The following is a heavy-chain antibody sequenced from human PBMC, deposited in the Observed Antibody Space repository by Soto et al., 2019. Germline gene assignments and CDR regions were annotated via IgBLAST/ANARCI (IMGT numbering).Heavy chain of an antibody. Sequence: QVQLQQWGAGLLKPSETLSLTCAVYGGSFSGYYWSWIRQPPGKGLEWIGEINHSGSTNYNPSLKSRLTIAVDTSKNQFSLKLSSVTAADTAVYYCARGGQGGATKSHFDYWGQGTLVTVSS. CDR2: INHSGST. CDR3: ARGGQGGATKSHFDY. V-gene: IGHV4-34*01. D-gene: IGHD5-12*01. CDR1: GGSFSGYY. J-gene: IGHJ4*02.